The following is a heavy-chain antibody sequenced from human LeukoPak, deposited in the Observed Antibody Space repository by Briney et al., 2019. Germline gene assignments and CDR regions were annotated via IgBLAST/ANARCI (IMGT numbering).Heavy chain of an antibody. CDR3: AALEGWFDP. Sequence: PETLSLTCTVSAYSISSTYYWGWIRQPPGKGLEWIGSIYHSGNTYYNPSLKSRVTISVDTSKNQFSLKLSSVTAADTAVYYCAALEGWFDPWGQGTLVTVSS. V-gene: IGHV4-38-2*02. CDR1: AYSISSTYY. J-gene: IGHJ5*02. CDR2: IYHSGNT.